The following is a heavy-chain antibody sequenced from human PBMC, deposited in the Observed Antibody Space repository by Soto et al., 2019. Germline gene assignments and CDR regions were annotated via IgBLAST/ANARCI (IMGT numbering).Heavy chain of an antibody. V-gene: IGHV4-31*03. CDR2: IYYSGST. J-gene: IGHJ4*02. Sequence: SETLSLTCTVSGGSISSGGYYWSWIRQHPGKGLEWIGYIYYSGSTYYNPSLKSRVTISVDTSKNQFSLKLSSVTAADTAVYYCARGASDIVGPRSNFDYWGQGTLVTVSS. CDR1: GGSISSGGYY. CDR3: ARGASDIVGPRSNFDY. D-gene: IGHD5-12*01.